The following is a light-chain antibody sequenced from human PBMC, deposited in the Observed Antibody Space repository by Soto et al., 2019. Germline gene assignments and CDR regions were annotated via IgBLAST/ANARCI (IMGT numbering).Light chain of an antibody. CDR1: QSVSSN. Sequence: EIVMTQSPATLSVSPGERATLSCRASQSVSSNLAWYQQKPGQAPRLLIYDASARATGIPARFSGSGSGTEFTLTIRSLQSEDFAVYYCQQYNNWPRTFGQGTKVEIK. CDR3: QQYNNWPRT. CDR2: DAS. V-gene: IGKV3-15*01. J-gene: IGKJ1*01.